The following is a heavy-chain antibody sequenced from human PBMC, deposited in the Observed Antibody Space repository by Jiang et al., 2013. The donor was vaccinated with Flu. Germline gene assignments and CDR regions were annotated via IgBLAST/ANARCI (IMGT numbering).Heavy chain of an antibody. CDR1: GGSISSYY. J-gene: IGHJ4*02. CDR2: IYYSGST. Sequence: GLVKPSETLSLTCTVSGGSISSYYWSWIRQPPGKGLEWIGYIYYSGSTNYNPSLKSRVTISVDTSKNQFSLKLSSVTAADTAVYYCARGDTAMVFLDYWGQGTLVTVSS. V-gene: IGHV4-59*01. D-gene: IGHD5-18*01. CDR3: ARGDTAMVFLDY.